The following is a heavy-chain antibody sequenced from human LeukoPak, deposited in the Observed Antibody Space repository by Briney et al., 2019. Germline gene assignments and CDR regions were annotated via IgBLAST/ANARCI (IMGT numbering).Heavy chain of an antibody. CDR3: AKDDIDSSGYYPGYFQH. CDR2: ISGSGGST. V-gene: IGHV3-23*01. Sequence: PGGSLRLSCAAPGFTFSSYAMSWVRQAPGKGLEWVSAISGSGGSTYYADSVKGRFTISRDNSKNTLYLQMNSLRAEDTAVYYCAKDDIDSSGYYPGYFQHWGQGTLVTVSS. CDR1: GFTFSSYA. D-gene: IGHD3-22*01. J-gene: IGHJ1*01.